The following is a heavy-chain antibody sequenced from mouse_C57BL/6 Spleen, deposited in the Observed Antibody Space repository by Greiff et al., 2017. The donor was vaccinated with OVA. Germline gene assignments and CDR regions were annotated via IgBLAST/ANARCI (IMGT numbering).Heavy chain of an antibody. D-gene: IGHD1-1*01. V-gene: IGHV7-3*01. J-gene: IGHJ3*01. CDR2: IRNKANGYTT. CDR1: GFTFTDYY. CDR3: ARSSLYYYGSSFAY. Sequence: EVQRVESGGGLVQPGGSLSLSCAASGFTFTDYYMSWVRQPPGKALEWLGFIRNKANGYTTEYSASVKGRFTISRDNSQSILYLQMNALRAEDSATYYCARSSLYYYGSSFAYWGQGTLVTVSA.